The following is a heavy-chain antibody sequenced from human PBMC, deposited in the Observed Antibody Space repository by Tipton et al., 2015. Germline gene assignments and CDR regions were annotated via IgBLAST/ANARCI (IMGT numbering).Heavy chain of an antibody. CDR2: ISGGGDTT. V-gene: IGHV3-23*01. D-gene: IGHD3-10*01. J-gene: IGHJ4*02. Sequence: SLRLSCAGSGFIFIDYAMSWVRQAPGKGLEWVSSISGGGDTTYYADSVKGRFTITRDNSKSLLYLQMNRLRAEVTAVYYCARGSGAGVITMRDYFDPWGQGTLVTVSS. CDR1: GFIFIDYA. CDR3: ARGSGAGVITMRDYFDP.